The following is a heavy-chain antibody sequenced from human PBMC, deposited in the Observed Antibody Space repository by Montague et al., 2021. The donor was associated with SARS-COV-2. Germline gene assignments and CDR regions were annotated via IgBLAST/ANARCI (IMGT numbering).Heavy chain of an antibody. V-gene: IGHV4-59*01. J-gene: IGHJ3*02. CDR3: ARGSGWMGNAFDI. D-gene: IGHD6-19*01. CDR2: IYYSGST. CDR1: GGSISSYY. Sequence: SETLSLTCTVSGGSISSYYWSWIRQPPGKGLEWMGDIYYSGSTNYNSTXTSRVTISVETSKNQFYMKLSSVTAADTAVYYCARGSGWMGNAFDIWGQGTMVTVSS.